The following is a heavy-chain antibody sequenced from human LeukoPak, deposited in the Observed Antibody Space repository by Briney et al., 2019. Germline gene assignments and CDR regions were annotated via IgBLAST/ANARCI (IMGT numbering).Heavy chain of an antibody. CDR1: GFTVSSNY. CDR3: ARDGGYHKSGAFDI. J-gene: IGHJ3*02. V-gene: IGHV3-53*01. CDR2: IYSGGST. Sequence: GGSLRLSCAASGFTVSSNYMSWVRQAPGKGLEWVSVIYSGGSTYYADSVKGRSTISRDNSKNTLYLQMNSLRAEDTAVYYCARDGGYHKSGAFDIWGQGTMVTVSS. D-gene: IGHD3-16*01.